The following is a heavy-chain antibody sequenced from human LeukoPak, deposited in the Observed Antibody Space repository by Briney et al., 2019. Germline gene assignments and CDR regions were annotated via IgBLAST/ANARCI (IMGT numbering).Heavy chain of an antibody. CDR1: GFTFSSYA. Sequence: GGSLRLSCAASGFTFSSYAMSWVRQAPGKGLEWVSAISGSGGSTYYADSVKGRFTISRDNSKNTLYLQMNSLRAEDTAVYYYAKPRSHYCSSTSCYTSDHFDYWGQGTLVTVSS. V-gene: IGHV3-23*01. J-gene: IGHJ4*02. CDR3: AKPRSHYCSSTSCYTSDHFDY. CDR2: ISGSGGST. D-gene: IGHD2-2*02.